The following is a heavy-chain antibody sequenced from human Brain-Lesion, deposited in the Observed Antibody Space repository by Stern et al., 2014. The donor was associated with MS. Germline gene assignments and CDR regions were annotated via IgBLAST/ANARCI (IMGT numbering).Heavy chain of an antibody. CDR1: GFTFGHYW. J-gene: IGHJ6*02. CDR2: IKDGGTEK. CDR3: ARVYNTIYGIVTQRGAGMDV. Sequence: VQLVESGGGLVQPGGSLTISCTAAGFTFGHYWMTWVRQAPGKGLEWVANIKDGGTEKNSVYSAKGRFTISTDKARNSLYLQMNSLRVEDTARYYCARVYNTIYGIVTQRGAGMDVWGQGTPVIVSS. D-gene: IGHD3-3*01. V-gene: IGHV3-7*01.